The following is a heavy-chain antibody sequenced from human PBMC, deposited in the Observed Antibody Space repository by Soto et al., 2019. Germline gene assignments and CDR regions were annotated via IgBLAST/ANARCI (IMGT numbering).Heavy chain of an antibody. CDR1: GFTFSNYA. V-gene: IGHV3-23*01. CDR3: AKDTVPVATPWFDP. CDR2: LSGSGGST. Sequence: GGPLRLSCAASGFTFSNYAMSWVRQAPGKGLEWVSTLSGSGGSTYYADSVKGRFTISRDNSKNTLYLQMNSLRAEDTAVYYCAKDTVPVATPWFDPWGQGTLVTVSS. J-gene: IGHJ5*02. D-gene: IGHD2-2*01.